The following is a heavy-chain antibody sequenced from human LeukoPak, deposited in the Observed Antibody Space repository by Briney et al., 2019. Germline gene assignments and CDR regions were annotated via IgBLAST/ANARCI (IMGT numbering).Heavy chain of an antibody. J-gene: IGHJ4*02. CDR3: AKDIQGAN. CDR1: GFTFSFAA. D-gene: IGHD5-18*01. V-gene: IGHV3-23*01. Sequence: PGGSLRLSCAASGFTFSFAAMTWVRQGPGKGLECVSLISASGGSTYYADSVKGRFTISRDNSKNTVYLQMNSVRAEDTALYYCAKDIQGANWGQGTLVTVSS. CDR2: ISASGGST.